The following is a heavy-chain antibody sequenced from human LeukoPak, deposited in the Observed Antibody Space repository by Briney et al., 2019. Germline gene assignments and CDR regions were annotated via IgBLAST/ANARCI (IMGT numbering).Heavy chain of an antibody. V-gene: IGHV3-30*02. CDR2: IRDNESDK. Sequence: PGGSLRLSCAASGFTFSTYGMHWVRQAPGKGLEWVAFIRDNESDKYYADSVKGRFTISRDNSKNTLYLQMNNLRPDDTAFYFCVKEGVEYSYSYGDYWGQGTLVTVSS. J-gene: IGHJ4*02. CDR1: GFTFSTYG. D-gene: IGHD3-16*01. CDR3: VKEGVEYSYSYGDY.